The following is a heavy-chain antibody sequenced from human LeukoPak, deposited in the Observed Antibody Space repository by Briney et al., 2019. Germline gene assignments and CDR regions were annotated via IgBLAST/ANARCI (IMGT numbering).Heavy chain of an antibody. D-gene: IGHD3-10*02. J-gene: IGHJ6*04. CDR3: AELGITMIGGV. Sequence: GGSLRLSCSASGFTFSSYETEWVRQAPGKGLEWVSYISSSGSTIYYADSVKGRFTISRDNAKNSLYLQMNSLRAEDTAVYYCAELGITMIGGVWGKGTTVTISS. CDR2: ISSSGSTI. CDR1: GFTFSSYE. V-gene: IGHV3-48*03.